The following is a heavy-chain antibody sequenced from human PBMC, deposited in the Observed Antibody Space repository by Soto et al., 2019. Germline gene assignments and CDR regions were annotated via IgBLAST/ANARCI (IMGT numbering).Heavy chain of an antibody. V-gene: IGHV1-18*01. CDR2: ISAYNGNT. D-gene: IGHD6-13*01. Sequence: ASVKVSCKASGYTFTSYGISWVRQAPGQGLEWMGWISAYNGNTNYAQKLQGRVTMTTDTSTSTAYMELRSLRSDDTAVYYCARELGQQLVGWFDPWGQGXLVTVSS. CDR1: GYTFTSYG. J-gene: IGHJ5*02. CDR3: ARELGQQLVGWFDP.